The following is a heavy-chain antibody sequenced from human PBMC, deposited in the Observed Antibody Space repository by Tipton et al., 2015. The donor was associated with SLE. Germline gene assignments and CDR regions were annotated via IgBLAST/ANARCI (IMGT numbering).Heavy chain of an antibody. CDR1: GFTFSSYS. CDR2: ISSSSSYI. CDR3: ARGYSGSYSWYFDL. Sequence: GSLRLSCAASGFTFSSYSMNWVRQAPGKGLEWVSSISSSSSYIYYADSVKGRFTISRDNAKNSLYLQMNSLRAEDTAVYYCARGYSGSYSWYFDLWGRGTLVTVSS. V-gene: IGHV3-21*03. J-gene: IGHJ2*01. D-gene: IGHD1-26*01.